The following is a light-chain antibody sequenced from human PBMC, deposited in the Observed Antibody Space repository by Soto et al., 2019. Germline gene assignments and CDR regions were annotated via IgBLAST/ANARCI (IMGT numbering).Light chain of an antibody. CDR1: QSISGM. CDR3: QQYNDWPPT. Sequence: VMTQSPGTLYVYPGERATLSCRASQSISGMLAWYQQKPGHAPRLLMYGASTRAAGIPARFSGSGSGTDFTLSISSLQSEDLAVYYCQQYNDWPPTFGRGTRVEIK. J-gene: IGKJ4*02. CDR2: GAS. V-gene: IGKV3-15*01.